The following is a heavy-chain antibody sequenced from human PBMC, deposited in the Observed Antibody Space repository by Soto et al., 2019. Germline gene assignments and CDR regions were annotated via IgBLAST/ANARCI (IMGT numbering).Heavy chain of an antibody. J-gene: IGHJ6*02. CDR3: ARLYYDILTGFAGYGMDV. CDR2: IYYSGST. Sequence: PSETLSLTCTVSGGSISSSSYYWGWIRQPPGKGLERIGSIYYSGSTYYNTSLKSRVTISVDTSKNQFSLKLSSVTAADTAVYYCARLYYDILTGFAGYGMDVWGQGTTVT. V-gene: IGHV4-39*01. CDR1: GGSISSSSYY. D-gene: IGHD3-9*01.